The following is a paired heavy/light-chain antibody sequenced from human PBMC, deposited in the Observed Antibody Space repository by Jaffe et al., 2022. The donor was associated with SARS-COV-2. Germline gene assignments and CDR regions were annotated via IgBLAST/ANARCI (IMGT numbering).Heavy chain of an antibody. D-gene: IGHD3-3*01. CDR3: ARRNEIHGESVAYYDFLHWFDP. Sequence: QLQLQESGSGLVKPSQTLSLTCAVSGGSISSGGYSWSWIRQPPGKGLEWIGYIYHSGSTYYNPSLKSRVTISVDRSKNQFSLKLSSVTAADTAVYYCARRNEIHGESVAYYDFLHWFDPWGQGTLVTVSS. J-gene: IGHJ5*02. V-gene: IGHV4-30-2*01. CDR2: IYHSGST. CDR1: GGSISSGGYS.
Light chain of an antibody. V-gene: IGLV3-19*01. CDR1: SLRSYY. Sequence: SSELTQDPAVSVALGQTVRITCQGDSLRSYYASWYQQKPGQAPVLVIYGKNNRPSGIPDRFSGSSSGNTASLTITGAQAEDEADYYCNSRDSSGNHPFGGGTKLTVL. CDR3: NSRDSSGNHP. CDR2: GKN. J-gene: IGLJ3*02.